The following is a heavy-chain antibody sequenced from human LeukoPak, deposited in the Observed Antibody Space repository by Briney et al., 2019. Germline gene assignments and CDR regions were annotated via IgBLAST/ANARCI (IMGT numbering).Heavy chain of an antibody. CDR1: GGTFSSYA. J-gene: IGHJ6*03. V-gene: IGHV1-69*01. CDR2: IIPIFGTA. Sequence: SVKVSCKASGGTFSSYAISWVRQAPGQGLEWMGGIIPIFGTANYAQKFQGRVTITADESTSTAYMELSSLRSEDTAVYYCARGSHDFWSGYYTLSEYYMDVWGKGTTVTVSS. D-gene: IGHD3-3*01. CDR3: ARGSHDFWSGYYTLSEYYMDV.